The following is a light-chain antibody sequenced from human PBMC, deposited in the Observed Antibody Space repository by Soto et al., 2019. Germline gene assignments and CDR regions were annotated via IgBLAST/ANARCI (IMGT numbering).Light chain of an antibody. CDR2: EVS. CDR1: SSDVGGYNY. J-gene: IGLJ1*01. CDR3: SSYTSSSKHV. Sequence: QSVLTQPASVSGSPGQSITISCTGTSSDVGGYNYVSWYQQHPGKAPKLMIYEVSNRPSGCSNRFSGSKSGNTASLTISGLQAEDEADYYCSSYTSSSKHVFGTATKLTV. V-gene: IGLV2-14*01.